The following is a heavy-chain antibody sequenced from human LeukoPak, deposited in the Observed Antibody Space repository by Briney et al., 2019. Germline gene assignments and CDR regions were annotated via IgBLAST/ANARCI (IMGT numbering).Heavy chain of an antibody. J-gene: IGHJ4*02. D-gene: IGHD3-10*01. Sequence: SETLSLTCTVSGGAISSYYWGWIRQPPGKGLEWIGYIYYSGSTNYNPSLKSRVTISVDTSKNQFSLKLSSVTAADTAVYYCAGAGLWFGGGDYWGQGTLVTVSS. CDR1: GGAISSYY. CDR2: IYYSGST. CDR3: AGAGLWFGGGDY. V-gene: IGHV4-59*08.